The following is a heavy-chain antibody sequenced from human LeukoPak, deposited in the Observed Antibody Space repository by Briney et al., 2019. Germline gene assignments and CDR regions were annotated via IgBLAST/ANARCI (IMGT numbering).Heavy chain of an antibody. Sequence: PGRTLRLSCTASGFAFDEHGMSWVRQVPGKGLEFVSGINWSGRSTGYADPLRGRFTISRDNAKNSLYLHMDSLRAEDTALYYCATAPITSPFYFDSWGQGALVTVSS. CDR3: ATAPITSPFYFDS. CDR2: INWSGRST. J-gene: IGHJ4*02. D-gene: IGHD2-2*01. V-gene: IGHV3-20*04. CDR1: GFAFDEHG.